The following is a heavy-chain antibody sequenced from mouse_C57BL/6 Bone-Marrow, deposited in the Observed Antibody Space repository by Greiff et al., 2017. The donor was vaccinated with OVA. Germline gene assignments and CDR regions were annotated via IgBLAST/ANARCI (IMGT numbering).Heavy chain of an antibody. CDR2: ISYDGSN. CDR3: ASRMRDY. D-gene: IGHD2-10*02. CDR1: GYSITSGYY. Sequence: EVKLMESGPGLVKPSQSLSLTCSVTGYSITSGYYWNWIRQFPGNKLEWMGYISYDGSNNYNPSLKNRISITRDTSKNQCFRMLNAVTTEDTATYYCASRMRDYWGQGTSVTVSS. V-gene: IGHV3-6*01. J-gene: IGHJ4*01.